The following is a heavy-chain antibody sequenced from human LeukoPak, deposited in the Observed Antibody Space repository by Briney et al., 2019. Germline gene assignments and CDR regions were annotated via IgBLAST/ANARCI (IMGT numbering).Heavy chain of an antibody. D-gene: IGHD4/OR15-4a*01. CDR2: IIPIFGTA. CDR3: ASPHGASYYYFDY. J-gene: IGHJ4*02. CDR1: GGTFSSYA. Sequence: SVKVSCKASGGTFSSYAISWVRQAPGQGLEWMGGIIPIFGTANYAQKFQGRVTITADESTSTAYMELSSLRSEDTAVYYCASPHGASYYYFDYWGQGTLVTVSS. V-gene: IGHV1-69*01.